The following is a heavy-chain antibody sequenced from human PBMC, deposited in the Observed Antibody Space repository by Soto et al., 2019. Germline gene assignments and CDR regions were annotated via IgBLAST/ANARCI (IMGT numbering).Heavy chain of an antibody. CDR2: IYYGGST. CDR1: GGSISRSSNY. Sequence: SETLSLTCTVSGGSISRSSNYWGWLRQPPGKGLEWIGSIYYGGSTYYNPSLKSRVTISVDTSRDQFSLRLTSVTTADTAVYYCARHDGTVTLNWFDPWGQGSLVTVSS. CDR3: ARHDGTVTLNWFDP. D-gene: IGHD4-17*01. V-gene: IGHV4-39*01. J-gene: IGHJ5*02.